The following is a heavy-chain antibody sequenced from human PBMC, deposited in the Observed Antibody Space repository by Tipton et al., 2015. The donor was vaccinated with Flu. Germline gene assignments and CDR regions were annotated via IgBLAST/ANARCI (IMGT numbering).Heavy chain of an antibody. J-gene: IGHJ3*01. CDR2: IYMGGRT. CDR1: GYSIRSAYY. Sequence: TLSLTCSVSGYSIRSAYYWSWIRQPAGKGLEWIGRIYMGGRTNYNPSLKSRVTMSLDLFKNQISLRLSSVTAADTAVYYCARERRGGWPFYDAFDFWGQGTTVTVSS. CDR3: ARERRGGWPFYDAFDF. D-gene: IGHD6-19*01. V-gene: IGHV4-4*07.